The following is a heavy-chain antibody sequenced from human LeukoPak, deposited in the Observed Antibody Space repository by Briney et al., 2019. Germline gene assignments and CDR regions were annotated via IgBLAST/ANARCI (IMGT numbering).Heavy chain of an antibody. D-gene: IGHD2-15*01. CDR2: INPNSGGT. CDR1: GYTFTGYY. V-gene: IGHV1-2*02. CDR3: AGDQCNGGSCSNWVDP. Sequence: ASVKVSCKASGYTFTGYYMHWVRQAPGQGLEWMGWINPNSGGTNYAQKLQGRVTMTTDTSTTTAYMELRSLRSDDTAVYYCAGDQCNGGSCSNWVDPWGREPWSPSPQ. J-gene: IGHJ5*02.